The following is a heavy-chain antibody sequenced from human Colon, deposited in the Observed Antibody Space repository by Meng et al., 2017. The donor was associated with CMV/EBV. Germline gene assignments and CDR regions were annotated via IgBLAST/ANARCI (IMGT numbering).Heavy chain of an antibody. V-gene: IGHV4-4*07. Sequence: VQLAESGPGLVKPSETLSLSCTVSGGSISSYYWSWIRQPAGKGLEWIGRIYPSGFPKYKPSLESRVTMSADTSKNQISLKLTSVTAADTAVYYCARAQYTYGYWIFDYWGQGTLVTVSS. D-gene: IGHD5-18*01. CDR2: IYPSGFP. CDR1: GGSISSYY. J-gene: IGHJ4*02. CDR3: ARAQYTYGYWIFDY.